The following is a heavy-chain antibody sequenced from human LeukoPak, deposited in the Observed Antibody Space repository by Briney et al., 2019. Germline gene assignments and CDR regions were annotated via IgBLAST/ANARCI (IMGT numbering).Heavy chain of an antibody. CDR1: GFTFSNYG. CDR3: ARDRSGSSSVDDAFDI. CDR2: INVITGYI. V-gene: IGHV3-21*01. D-gene: IGHD1-26*01. J-gene: IGHJ3*02. Sequence: PGGSLRLSCAASGFTFSNYGMNWVRQAPGKGLEWVAYINVITGYIYYADSLKGRFTISRDNAKKSLFLEMNSLRVEDTAVYYCARDRSGSSSVDDAFDIWGQGIMVTVSS.